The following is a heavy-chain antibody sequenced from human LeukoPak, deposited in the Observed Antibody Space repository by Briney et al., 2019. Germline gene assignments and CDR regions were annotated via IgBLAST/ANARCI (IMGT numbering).Heavy chain of an antibody. Sequence: SETLSLTCTVSGGSISSGGYYWSWIRQPPGKGLEWIGYIYHSGSTYYNPSLKSRVTISVDKSKNQFSLKLSSVTAADTAVYYCARDYPQITMVRGVIADWGQGTLVTVSS. J-gene: IGHJ4*02. CDR2: IYHSGST. CDR3: ARDYPQITMVRGVIAD. D-gene: IGHD3-10*01. CDR1: GGSISSGGYY. V-gene: IGHV4-30-2*01.